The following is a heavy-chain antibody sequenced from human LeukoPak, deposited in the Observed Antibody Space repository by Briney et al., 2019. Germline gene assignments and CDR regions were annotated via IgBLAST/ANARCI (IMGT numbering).Heavy chain of an antibody. D-gene: IGHD2-8*02. CDR1: GYTFTNYW. J-gene: IGHJ4*02. CDR2: IYPGDSDT. CDR3: ASHYRDGGVYRAW. Sequence: GQSLKISCKGSGYTFTNYWIAWVRQMPGQGLEWMAIIYPGDSDTRYSPSFQGQVTISADKSTSSAYLQWSSLGASDTAIYYCASHYRDGGVYRAWGGEGTLVTVSA. V-gene: IGHV5-51*01.